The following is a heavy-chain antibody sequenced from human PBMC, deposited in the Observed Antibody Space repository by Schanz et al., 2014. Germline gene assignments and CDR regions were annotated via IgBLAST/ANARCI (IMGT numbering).Heavy chain of an antibody. CDR3: ARDGEAAAGCDY. Sequence: QVQLVQSGGEVKKPGASATVSCKASGYSFTDYAIHWVRQAPGQGLEWMGIINPSGGSTSYAQKFQGRVTMTRDTSTSTVYMELSSLRSEDTAVYYCARDGEAAAGCDYWGQGALVTVSS. J-gene: IGHJ4*02. CDR1: GYSFTDYA. D-gene: IGHD6-13*01. CDR2: INPSGGST. V-gene: IGHV1-46*03.